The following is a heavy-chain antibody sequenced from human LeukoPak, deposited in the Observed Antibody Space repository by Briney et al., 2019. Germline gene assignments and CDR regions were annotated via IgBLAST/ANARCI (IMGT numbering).Heavy chain of an antibody. D-gene: IGHD2-8*02. Sequence: ASVKVSCKASGYTFTSYDINWVRQATGQGLEWMGWMNPNSGNTGYAQKFQGRVTMTRNTSISTAYMELSSLRSEDTAVYYCARLEIDGGVTDYWGQGTLVTVSS. CDR3: ARLEIDGGVTDY. CDR2: MNPNSGNT. V-gene: IGHV1-8*01. CDR1: GYTFTSYD. J-gene: IGHJ4*02.